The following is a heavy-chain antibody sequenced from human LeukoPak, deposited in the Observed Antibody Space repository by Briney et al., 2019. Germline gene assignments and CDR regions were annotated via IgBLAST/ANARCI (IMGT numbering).Heavy chain of an antibody. Sequence: GGSLRLSCAASGFTFDDYTMHWVRQAPGKGLEWVSLISWDGGSTYYADSVKGRFTISRDNSENSLYLQMNSLRTEDTALYYCAKADRGKGYYYYMDVWGKGTTVTVSS. CDR2: ISWDGGST. D-gene: IGHD1-14*01. V-gene: IGHV3-43*01. CDR1: GFTFDDYT. J-gene: IGHJ6*03. CDR3: AKADRGKGYYYYMDV.